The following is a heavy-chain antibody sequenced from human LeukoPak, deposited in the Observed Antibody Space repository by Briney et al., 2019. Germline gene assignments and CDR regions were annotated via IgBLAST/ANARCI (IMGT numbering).Heavy chain of an antibody. CDR1: GYPFTSYY. D-gene: IGHD3-16*01. CDR3: ARDLRFFDY. V-gene: IGHV1-2*02. Sequence: ASVKVSCKASGYPFTSYYMHWLRQAPGQGLEWMGWIHFSGGTKFAEKFRGRVTITRDASKATAYMELTSLTSDDTAVYYCARDLRFFDYWGQGTLVTVSS. J-gene: IGHJ4*02. CDR2: IHFSGGT.